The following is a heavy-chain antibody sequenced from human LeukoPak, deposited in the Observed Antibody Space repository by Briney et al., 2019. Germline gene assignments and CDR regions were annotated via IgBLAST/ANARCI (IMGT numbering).Heavy chain of an antibody. J-gene: IGHJ4*02. Sequence: PGGSLRLSCEASGFTFSDSYMSWLRQPPGKGLESISYIGPSGNFINYADSVKGRFTISRDNAKKSLYLQINSLRAEDTAVYDCSRVPRVLDYWGQGTLVTVSS. CDR1: GFTFSDSY. CDR3: SRVPRVLDY. V-gene: IGHV3-11*01. CDR2: IGPSGNFI.